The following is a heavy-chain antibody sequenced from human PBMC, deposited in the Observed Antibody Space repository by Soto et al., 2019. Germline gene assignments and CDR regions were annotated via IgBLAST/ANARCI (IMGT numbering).Heavy chain of an antibody. CDR2: INAGNGNT. CDR1: GYTFTSYA. Sequence: GASVKVSCKASGYTFTSYAMHWVRQAPGQRLEWMGWINAGNGNTKYSQKFQGRVTITRDTSASTAYMELSSLRSEDTAVYYCARDLSYGDYYFDYWGQGTLVTVSS. J-gene: IGHJ4*02. D-gene: IGHD4-17*01. V-gene: IGHV1-3*01. CDR3: ARDLSYGDYYFDY.